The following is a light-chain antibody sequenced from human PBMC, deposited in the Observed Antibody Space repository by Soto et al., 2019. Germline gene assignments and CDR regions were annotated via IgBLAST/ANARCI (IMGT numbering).Light chain of an antibody. CDR3: QQYYSTPLT. Sequence: DIVMTQSPDSLAVSLGERATINCKSSQTLLYSSNNKNYLTLYQQKPGQPPKLLIYWASTRESGVPDRFSGSGSGTDFTLTISSLQAEDVAVYYCQQYYSTPLTFGGGTKVEI. CDR2: WAS. CDR1: QTLLYSSNNKNY. J-gene: IGKJ4*01. V-gene: IGKV4-1*01.